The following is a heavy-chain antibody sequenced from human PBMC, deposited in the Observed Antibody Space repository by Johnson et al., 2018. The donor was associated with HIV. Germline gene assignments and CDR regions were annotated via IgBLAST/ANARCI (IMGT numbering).Heavy chain of an antibody. CDR2: ISSSGSTI. Sequence: QMQLVESGGGLVKPGGSLRLSCAASGITFSDYYMSWIRQAPGKGLEWVSYISSSGSTIYYADSVKGRFTISRDNSKNTLYLQMNSLRAEDTAVYYCAKDLVDTAMDDAFDIWGQGTMVTVSS. CDR1: GITFSDYY. V-gene: IGHV3-11*04. J-gene: IGHJ3*02. CDR3: AKDLVDTAMDDAFDI. D-gene: IGHD5-18*01.